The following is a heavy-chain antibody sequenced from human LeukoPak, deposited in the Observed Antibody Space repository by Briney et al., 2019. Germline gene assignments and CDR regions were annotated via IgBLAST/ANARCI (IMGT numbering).Heavy chain of an antibody. CDR2: IFYRGST. D-gene: IGHD2-2*01. Sequence: PSETLSLTCTVSGGSISSYYWSWIRQPPGKGLEGIGYIFYRGSTNYNPSLKSRVTISVDTSKNQFSLKLSSVTAADTAVYYCARHQMPSLSWFDPWGQGTLVTVSP. V-gene: IGHV4-59*08. J-gene: IGHJ5*02. CDR3: ARHQMPSLSWFDP. CDR1: GGSISSYY.